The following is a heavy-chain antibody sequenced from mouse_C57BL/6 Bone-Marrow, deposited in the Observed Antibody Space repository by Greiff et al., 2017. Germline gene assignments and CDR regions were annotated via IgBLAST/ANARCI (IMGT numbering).Heavy chain of an antibody. J-gene: IGHJ3*01. CDR1: GYTFTSYG. CDR3: ARETAQGRDWFAY. Sequence: VQLQQSGAELARPGASVKLSCKASGYTFTSYGISWVKQRPGQGLEWIGEIYPRSGNTYYNEKFKGKATLTADKSSSTAYMELRSLTSEDSAVDFCARETAQGRDWFAYWGQGTLVTVSA. CDR2: IYPRSGNT. V-gene: IGHV1-81*01. D-gene: IGHD3-2*02.